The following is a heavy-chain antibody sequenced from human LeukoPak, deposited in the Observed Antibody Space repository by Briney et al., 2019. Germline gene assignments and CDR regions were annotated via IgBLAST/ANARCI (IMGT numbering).Heavy chain of an antibody. V-gene: IGHV1-18*01. CDR1: VYTFTSYG. D-gene: IGHD6-19*01. J-gene: IGHJ3*02. Sequence: ASVTLSLTASVYTFTSYGISWVRHPPGQGLEWTGWISAYNGNTNYAQQPQGRVTMTTDTSTSTAYMELRSLRSDDTAVYYCARGTSSGWGDAFDIWGQGTMVTVSS. CDR3: ARGTSSGWGDAFDI. CDR2: ISAYNGNT.